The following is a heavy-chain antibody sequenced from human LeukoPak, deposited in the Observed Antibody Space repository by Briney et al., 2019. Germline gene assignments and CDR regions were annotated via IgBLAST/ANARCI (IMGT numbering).Heavy chain of an antibody. V-gene: IGHV4-38-2*02. CDR1: GYSISSGYY. CDR2: IYHSGST. Sequence: PSETLSLTCTVSGYSISSGYYWGWIRQPPGKGLEWIGSIYHSGSTYYNPSLKSRVTISVDTSKNQFSLKLSSVTAADTAVYYCARDNPYLWGQGTLVTVSS. CDR3: ARDNPYL. J-gene: IGHJ4*02. D-gene: IGHD2-15*01.